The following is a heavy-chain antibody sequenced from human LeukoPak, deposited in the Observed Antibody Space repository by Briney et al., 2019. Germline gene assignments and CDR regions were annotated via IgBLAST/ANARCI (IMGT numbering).Heavy chain of an antibody. CDR2: IYSGGST. V-gene: IGHV3-66*04. CDR3: ARQTPSSSDYYFDY. Sequence: PGGSLRLSCAASGFTVSSNYMSWVRQAPGKGLEWVSVIYSGGSTYYADSVKGRFTISRDNAKNSLYLQMNSLRAEDTAVYYCARQTPSSSDYYFDYWGQGTLVTVSS. CDR1: GFTVSSNY. J-gene: IGHJ4*02.